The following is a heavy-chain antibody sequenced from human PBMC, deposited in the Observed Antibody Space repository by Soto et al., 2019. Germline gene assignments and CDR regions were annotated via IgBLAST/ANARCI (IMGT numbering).Heavy chain of an antibody. CDR1: GGSVSSGSYY. Sequence: SETLSLTCTVSGGSVSSGSYYWSWIRQPPGKGLEWIGYIYYSGSTNYNPSLKSRVTISVDTSKNQFSLKLSSVTAADTAVYYCARSEGSGYYFDYWGQGTLVTVSS. CDR3: ARSEGSGYYFDY. D-gene: IGHD3-22*01. CDR2: IYYSGST. V-gene: IGHV4-61*01. J-gene: IGHJ4*02.